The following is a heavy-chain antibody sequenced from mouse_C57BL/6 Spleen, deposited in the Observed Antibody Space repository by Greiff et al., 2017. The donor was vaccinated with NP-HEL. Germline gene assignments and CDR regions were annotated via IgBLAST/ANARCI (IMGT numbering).Heavy chain of an antibody. J-gene: IGHJ2*01. Sequence: VQLQQSGPELVKPGASVKISCKASGYAFSSSWMNWVKQRPGKGLEWIGRIYPGDGDTNYNGKFKGKATLTADKSSSTAYMQLSSLTSEDSAVYFCASLDYYVDYWGQGTTLTVSS. CDR3: ASLDYYVDY. CDR2: IYPGDGDT. CDR1: GYAFSSSW. V-gene: IGHV1-82*01.